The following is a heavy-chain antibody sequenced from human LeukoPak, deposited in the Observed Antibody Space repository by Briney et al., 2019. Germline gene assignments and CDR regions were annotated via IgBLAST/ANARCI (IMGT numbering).Heavy chain of an antibody. CDR2: ISGYNGNT. CDR1: GYTFTSYD. D-gene: IGHD3-22*01. CDR3: ASLKNYYDSSGYLVTDAFDI. J-gene: IGHJ3*02. Sequence: ASVKVSCKTSGYTFTSYDINWVRQAPGQGLEWMGWISGYNGNTNYAQKLQGRVTMTTDTSTSTAYMELRSLKSDDTAVYYCASLKNYYDSSGYLVTDAFDIWGQGTMVTVSS. V-gene: IGHV1-18*01.